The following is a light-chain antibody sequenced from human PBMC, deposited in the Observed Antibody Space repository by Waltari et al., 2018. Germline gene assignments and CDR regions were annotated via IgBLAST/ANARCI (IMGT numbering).Light chain of an antibody. CDR2: TTD. J-gene: IGLJ2*01. V-gene: IGLV1-44*01. CDR3: ASWDDRLSAVI. CDR1: SFNSGRNT. Sequence: QSVLTQPPSASGTPGQRVTIPCSGPSFNSGRNTVNWYRHLPGTAPTLLIHTTDQRPSGVPARISGSKSGTSGYLALGGLQPEDEADYYCASWDDRLSAVIFGGGTKLTVL.